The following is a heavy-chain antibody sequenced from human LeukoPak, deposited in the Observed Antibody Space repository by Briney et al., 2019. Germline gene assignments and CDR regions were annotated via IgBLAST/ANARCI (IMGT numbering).Heavy chain of an antibody. CDR2: INTDGSST. CDR1: GFTVSGSW. V-gene: IGHV3-74*01. Sequence: GGSLRLSCAASGFTVSGSWMHWVRQAPGKGLVWVLRINTDGSSTTYADSVKGRFTISRDNANNTLYLQMNSLRGEDTAVYYCARGSSWPDYWGQGTLVTVSS. D-gene: IGHD6-13*01. J-gene: IGHJ4*02. CDR3: ARGSSWPDY.